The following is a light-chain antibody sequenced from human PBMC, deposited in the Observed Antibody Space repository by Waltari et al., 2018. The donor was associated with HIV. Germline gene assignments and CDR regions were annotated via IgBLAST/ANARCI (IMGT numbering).Light chain of an antibody. Sequence: DTQMTQSPSTLSASVGDRVTITCRASQSISDWLAWYQQKPGRAPNLLIYQASKLKSGVPSIFSGGASGTEFTLTISGLQPEDFATYFCQQYKSYPLTFGRGTEVEIK. CDR2: QAS. CDR3: QQYKSYPLT. J-gene: IGKJ4*02. V-gene: IGKV1-5*03. CDR1: QSISDW.